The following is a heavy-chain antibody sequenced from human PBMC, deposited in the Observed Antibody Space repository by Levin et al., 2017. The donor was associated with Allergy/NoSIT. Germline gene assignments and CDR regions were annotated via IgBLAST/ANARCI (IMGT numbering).Heavy chain of an antibody. CDR3: ARSLYRRAWHKRHDAFDI. V-gene: IGHV3-7*01. CDR1: GFTFSSSW. J-gene: IGHJ3*02. CDR2: IKEDGREL. Sequence: PGGSLRLSCAASGFTFSSSWMTWVRQAPGKGLEWVANIKEDGRELYYVDSLKGRFTISRDNAKNSLYLQIKSLMAAATAVYYCARSLYRRAWHKRHDAFDIWGQGTMVTVSS. D-gene: IGHD2/OR15-2a*01.